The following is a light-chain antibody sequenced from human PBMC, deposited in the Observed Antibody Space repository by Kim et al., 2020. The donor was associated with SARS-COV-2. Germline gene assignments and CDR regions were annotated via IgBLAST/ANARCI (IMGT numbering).Light chain of an antibody. V-gene: IGKV1-27*01. CDR3: QKCSGAPWT. CDR2: DAS. CDR1: QGISSN. J-gene: IGKJ1*01. Sequence: ASVGDRVTITCRAIQGISSNVAWYQQKPGKVPNLLIYDASALQSGVPSRFRGTGSGTDFTLTISSLQPEDVATYYCQKCSGAPWTFGQGTKVDIK.